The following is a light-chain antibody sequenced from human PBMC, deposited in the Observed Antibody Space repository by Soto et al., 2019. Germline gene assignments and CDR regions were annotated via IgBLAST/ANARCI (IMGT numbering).Light chain of an antibody. CDR2: AAT. V-gene: IGKV3-15*01. CDR1: QDITTN. J-gene: IGKJ1*01. CDR3: RQYKSCPST. Sequence: EIVITQSPGTLSVSPGERATLSCLAGQDITTNLAWYQQKPVQAPKLLIYAATSRETGVPSRFSGTGSETEFTLTISSLQPEDSAAYYRRQYKSCPSTFGQGTNLDI.